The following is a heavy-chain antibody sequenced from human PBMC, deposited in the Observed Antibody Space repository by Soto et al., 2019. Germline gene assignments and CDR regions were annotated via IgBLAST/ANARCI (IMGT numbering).Heavy chain of an antibody. V-gene: IGHV3-23*01. J-gene: IGHJ6*03. D-gene: IGHD2-15*01. Sequence: GGSLRLSCAASGFTFSSYAMSWVRQAPGKGLEWVSAISGSGGSTYYADSVKGRFTISRDNSKNTLYLQMNSLRAEDTAVYYCAKGGCSGGSCYSGVGRYDYYYMDVWGKGTTVTVSS. CDR1: GFTFSSYA. CDR3: AKGGCSGGSCYSGVGRYDYYYMDV. CDR2: ISGSGGST.